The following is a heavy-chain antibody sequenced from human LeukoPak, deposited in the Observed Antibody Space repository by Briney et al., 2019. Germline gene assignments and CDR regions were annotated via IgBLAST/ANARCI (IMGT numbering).Heavy chain of an antibody. Sequence: GGCLRLSCAAAGFTFSSHGMSWVRQTPGKGLEWVSSISTSGDGTVYADSVKGRVTISRDNSKNTLYLQMNSLRAEDTAVYSCAKNLLGSGASSWYFDLWGRGTLVTVSS. CDR3: AKNLLGSGASSWYFDL. D-gene: IGHD1-26*01. CDR1: GFTFSSHG. CDR2: ISTSGDGT. J-gene: IGHJ2*01. V-gene: IGHV3-23*01.